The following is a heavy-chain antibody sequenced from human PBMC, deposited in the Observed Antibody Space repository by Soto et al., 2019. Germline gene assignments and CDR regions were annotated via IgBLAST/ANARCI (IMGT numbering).Heavy chain of an antibody. CDR3: ARSLPPWLETSGAFDI. V-gene: IGHV2-26*01. Sequence: QVTLKEAGPVLVKPTETLTLTCTVSGFSLSNARMGVSWIRQPPGKALEWLAHIFSNDEKSYSTSLKSRLTISKDTSKSQVVLTMTNMDPVHTATYKCARSLPPWLETSGAFDIWGQGTMVTVSS. CDR2: IFSNDEK. D-gene: IGHD6-19*01. CDR1: GFSLSNARMG. J-gene: IGHJ3*02.